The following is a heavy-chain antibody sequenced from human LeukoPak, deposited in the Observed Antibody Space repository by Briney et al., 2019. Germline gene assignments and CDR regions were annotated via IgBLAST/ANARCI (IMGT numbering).Heavy chain of an antibody. CDR3: AGRYCSSTSCSLYYYYYMDV. V-gene: IGHV4-59*01. J-gene: IGHJ6*03. D-gene: IGHD2-2*01. Sequence: SETLSLTCTVSGGSISRYYWSWIRQPPGKGLEWIGCIYYSGSTNYNPSLKSRVTISVDTSKNQFSLKLSSVTAADTAVYYCAGRYCSSTSCSLYYYYYMDVWGKGTTVTVSS. CDR1: GGSISRYY. CDR2: IYYSGST.